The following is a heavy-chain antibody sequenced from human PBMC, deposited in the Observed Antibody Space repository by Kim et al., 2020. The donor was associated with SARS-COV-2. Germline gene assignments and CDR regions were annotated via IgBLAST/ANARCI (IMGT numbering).Heavy chain of an antibody. Sequence: SETLSLTCTVSGYSISSGYYWGWIRQPPGPGLEWIGSIYHSGSTYYNQSLKSRVTISVDTSKNQFSLKLSSVTAADTAVYYCARDSDSYGSRPFDYWGQGTLVTVSS. CDR2: IYHSGST. J-gene: IGHJ4*02. D-gene: IGHD5-18*01. V-gene: IGHV4-38-2*02. CDR1: GYSISSGYY. CDR3: ARDSDSYGSRPFDY.